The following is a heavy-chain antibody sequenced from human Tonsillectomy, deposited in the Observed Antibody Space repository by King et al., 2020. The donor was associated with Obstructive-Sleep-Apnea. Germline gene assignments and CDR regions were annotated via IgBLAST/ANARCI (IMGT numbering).Heavy chain of an antibody. V-gene: IGHV4-59*01. CDR1: GGSISRYY. D-gene: IGHD3-10*01. J-gene: IGHJ5*02. CDR2: IYYTWST. Sequence: QLQESGPGLVKPSETLSLTCTVSGGSISRYYWTWIRQPPGKRLEWIGYIYYTWSTNYSPSFKSRGTISVDTSKNQFSLHLSSVTAADKAVYYCARAPYGAGIIDWFDPWGQGTLVTVSS. CDR3: ARAPYGAGIIDWFDP.